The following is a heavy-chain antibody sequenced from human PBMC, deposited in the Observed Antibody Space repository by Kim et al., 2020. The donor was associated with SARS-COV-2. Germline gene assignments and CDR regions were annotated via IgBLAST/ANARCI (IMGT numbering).Heavy chain of an antibody. CDR2: TSRGGSII. CDR3: ARGGLRNPNVEGNYGMDV. J-gene: IGHJ6*02. D-gene: IGHD5-18*01. V-gene: IGHV3-11*04. CDR1: GFTLSDYY. Sequence: GGSLRLSCAASGFTLSDYYMSWFRQAPGKGLEWVSHTSRGGSIIYHADSVKGRFIISRDNGENSLHLQMNSLRAEDTAVYYCARGGLRNPNVEGNYGMDVWGQGTTVTVSS.